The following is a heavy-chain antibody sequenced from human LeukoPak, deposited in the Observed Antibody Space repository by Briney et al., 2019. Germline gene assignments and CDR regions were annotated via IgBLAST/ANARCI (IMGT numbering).Heavy chain of an antibody. Sequence: PGGSLTLSCAASGFTFSHYDMSWVRQAPGKGLEWVSGISGSGDTTYYADSVKGRFTISRDNSKNTLYLQMNSLRAEDTAVYYCARDMWEYGSGFDYWGQGTLVTVSS. CDR1: GFTFSHYD. CDR3: ARDMWEYGSGFDY. D-gene: IGHD3-10*01. CDR2: ISGSGDTT. V-gene: IGHV3-23*01. J-gene: IGHJ4*02.